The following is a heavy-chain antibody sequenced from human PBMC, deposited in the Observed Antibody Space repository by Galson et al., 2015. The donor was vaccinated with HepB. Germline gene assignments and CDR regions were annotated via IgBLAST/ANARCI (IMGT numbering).Heavy chain of an antibody. CDR1: GFTVSSNY. V-gene: IGHV3-53*01. CDR2: IYSGGST. J-gene: IGHJ2*01. CDR3: ARVYSNYPGSFRYFDL. Sequence: SLRLSCAASGFTVSSNYMSWVRQAPGKGLEWVSVIYSGGSTYYADSVKGRFTISRDNSKNTLYLQMNSLRAEDTAVYYCARVYSNYPGSFRYFDLWGRGTLVTVSS. D-gene: IGHD4-11*01.